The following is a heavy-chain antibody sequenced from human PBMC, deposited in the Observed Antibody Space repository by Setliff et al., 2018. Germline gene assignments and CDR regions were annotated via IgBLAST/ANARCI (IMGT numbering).Heavy chain of an antibody. Sequence: ASVKVSCKASGYTFTSHGISWVRQAPGQGLEWMGIINPSSGTTSYAQKFQGRVTMTRDTSTSTVYMELSSLRTEDTAVYYCAREVVDTRSSTDYRYYMDVWGKGTTVTVSS. V-gene: IGHV1-46*01. CDR1: GYTFTSHG. D-gene: IGHD5-18*01. J-gene: IGHJ6*03. CDR2: INPSSGTT. CDR3: AREVVDTRSSTDYRYYMDV.